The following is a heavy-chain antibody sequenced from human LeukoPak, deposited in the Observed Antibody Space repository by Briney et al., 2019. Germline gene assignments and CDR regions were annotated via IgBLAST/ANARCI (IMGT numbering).Heavy chain of an antibody. D-gene: IGHD3-9*01. V-gene: IGHV3-74*01. CDR2: INSDGSTT. J-gene: IGHJ4*02. CDR3: AKGDTYYDLLTCFDF. Sequence: PGGSLRLSCAASGFTFSSYWMHWVRQAPGKGLVWVSNINSDGSTTTYADSVKGRFTISRVNSKNTLYLQMNSLRDEDTAVYHCAKGDTYYDLLTCFDFWGPGTLVTVSS. CDR1: GFTFSSYW.